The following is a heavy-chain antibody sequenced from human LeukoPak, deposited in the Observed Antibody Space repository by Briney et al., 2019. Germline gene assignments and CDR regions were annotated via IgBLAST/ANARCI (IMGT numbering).Heavy chain of an antibody. J-gene: IGHJ4*02. CDR3: AKARSYGGNSAFDY. D-gene: IGHD4-23*01. CDR2: ISWNSGSI. CDR1: GFTFDDYA. V-gene: IGHV3-9*03. Sequence: GGSLRLSCAASGFTFDDYAMHWVRQAPGKGLEWVSGISWNSGSIGYADSVKGRFTISRDNAKNSLYLQMNSLRAVDMALYYCAKARSYGGNSAFDYWGQGTLVTVSS.